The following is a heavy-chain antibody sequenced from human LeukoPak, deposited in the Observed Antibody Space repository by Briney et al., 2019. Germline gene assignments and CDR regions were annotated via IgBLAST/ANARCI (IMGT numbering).Heavy chain of an antibody. Sequence: GGSLRLSCAASGFTFSNSYMEWVRQAPGRGLMWVSRISGDGSATAYAGSVKGRFTISRDNAKNTVYLQMNSLRAEDTAVYYCATDLLGSSRDYWGQGTLVTVSS. CDR1: GFTFSNSY. J-gene: IGHJ4*02. D-gene: IGHD6-19*01. CDR2: ISGDGSAT. V-gene: IGHV3-74*01. CDR3: ATDLLGSSRDY.